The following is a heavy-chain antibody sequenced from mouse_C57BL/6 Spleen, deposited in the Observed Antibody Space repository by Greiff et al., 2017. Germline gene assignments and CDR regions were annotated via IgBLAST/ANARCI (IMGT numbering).Heavy chain of an antibody. CDR1: GYTFTDYN. CDR3: AAQASFAY. J-gene: IGHJ3*01. Sequence: VQLQQSGPELVKPGASVKIPCKASGYTFTDYNMDWVKQSPGKSLEWIGDINPNNGGTIYNQKFKGKATLTVDKSSSTAYMELRSLTSEDTAVYYCAAQASFAYWGQGTLVTVSA. V-gene: IGHV1-18*01. CDR2: INPNNGGT. D-gene: IGHD3-2*02.